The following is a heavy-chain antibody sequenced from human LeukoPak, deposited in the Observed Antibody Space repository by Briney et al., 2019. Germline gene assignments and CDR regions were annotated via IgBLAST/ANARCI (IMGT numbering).Heavy chain of an antibody. CDR2: ISAYNGNT. CDR3: ARGASDTAMVPYYFDY. Sequence: ASVKVSCRAAGYTFTSYGIRWVRQAPGQGLEWMGWISAYNGNTNYAQKLQGRVTMTTDTSTSTAYMELRSLRSDDTAVYYCARGASDTAMVPYYFDYWAQGTLVTVSS. CDR1: GYTFTSYG. D-gene: IGHD5-18*01. J-gene: IGHJ4*02. V-gene: IGHV1-18*01.